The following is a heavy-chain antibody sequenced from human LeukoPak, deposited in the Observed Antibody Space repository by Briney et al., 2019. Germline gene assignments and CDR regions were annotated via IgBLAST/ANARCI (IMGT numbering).Heavy chain of an antibody. CDR1: GGSISSYY. CDR2: IHYSGTT. J-gene: IGHJ6*03. CDR3: ARVSWFPGTSYYYMDV. Sequence: SETLSLTCTVSGGSISSYYWSWIRQPPGKGLKWIGYIHYSGTTNYNPSLKSRVTISVDTSKNQFSLKLSSVTAADTAVYYCARVSWFPGTSYYYMDVWGKGTTVTVSS. V-gene: IGHV4-59*01. D-gene: IGHD1-1*01.